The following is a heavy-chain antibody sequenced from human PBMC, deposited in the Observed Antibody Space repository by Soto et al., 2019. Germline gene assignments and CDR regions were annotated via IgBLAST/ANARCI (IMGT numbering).Heavy chain of an antibody. CDR3: AREALKDILLMATAGDYYYYGMDV. Sequence: GASVKVSCKASGGTFSSYAISWVRQAPGQGLEWMGGIIPIFGTANYAQKFQGRVTITADESTSTAYMELSSLRSEDTAVYYCAREALKDILLMATAGDYYYYGMDVWGQGTTVTVSS. CDR1: GGTFSSYA. J-gene: IGHJ6*02. V-gene: IGHV1-69*13. CDR2: IIPIFGTA. D-gene: IGHD2-8*01.